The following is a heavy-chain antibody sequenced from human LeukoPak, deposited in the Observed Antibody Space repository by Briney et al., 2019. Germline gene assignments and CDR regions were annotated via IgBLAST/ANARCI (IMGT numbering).Heavy chain of an antibody. V-gene: IGHV3-23*01. CDR1: GFTFGTSA. CDR2: VSGSGGST. D-gene: IGHD4/OR15-4a*01. J-gene: IGHJ4*02. CDR3: AKDCAYGAHAFDY. Sequence: GGSLRLSCAASGFTFGTSAMSWVRQVPGKGLEWVASVSGSGGSTYYADSVKGRFTISRDNSKNTLYLQMNSLRAEDTAVYYCAKDCAYGAHAFDYWGQGSLVTVSS.